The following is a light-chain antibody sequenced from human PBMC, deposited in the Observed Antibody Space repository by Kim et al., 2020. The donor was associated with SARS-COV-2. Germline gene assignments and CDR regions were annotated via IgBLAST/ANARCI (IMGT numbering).Light chain of an antibody. CDR2: GAS. Sequence: ASVGDRFTIACRASRSLSGYLNWYQKKSGQAPRLLIHGASNLQNEVPSRFSGGESGTEFTLTITSLQPEDFATYYCQQSYSSPFTFGPGTKVDIK. CDR1: RSLSGY. V-gene: IGKV1-39*01. J-gene: IGKJ3*01. CDR3: QQSYSSPFT.